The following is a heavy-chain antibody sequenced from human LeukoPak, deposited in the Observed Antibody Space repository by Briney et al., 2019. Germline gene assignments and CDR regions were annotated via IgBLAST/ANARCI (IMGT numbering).Heavy chain of an antibody. Sequence: GGSLRLSCAASGFTFSSYGMHWVRQAPGKGLEWVAVISYDGSNKYYADSVKGRFTISRDNSKNTLYLQMNSLRAEDTAVYYCAKVAVTTFAFDIWGQGTMVTVSS. CDR2: ISYDGSNK. J-gene: IGHJ3*02. D-gene: IGHD4-17*01. CDR3: AKVAVTTFAFDI. CDR1: GFTFSSYG. V-gene: IGHV3-30*18.